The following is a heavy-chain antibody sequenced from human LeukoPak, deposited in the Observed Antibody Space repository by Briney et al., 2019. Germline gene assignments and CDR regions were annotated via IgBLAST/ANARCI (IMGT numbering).Heavy chain of an antibody. Sequence: PSETLSLTCTVSGGSISSYYWSWIRQPPGKGLEWIGYIYYSGSTNYNPSLKSRVTISVDTSKNQFSLKLSSVTAADTAVYYCARGTYYYDSSGYYPLGWYFDLWGRGTLVTVSS. CDR3: ARGTYYYDSSGYYPLGWYFDL. CDR2: IYYSGST. V-gene: IGHV4-59*01. CDR1: GGSISSYY. D-gene: IGHD3-22*01. J-gene: IGHJ2*01.